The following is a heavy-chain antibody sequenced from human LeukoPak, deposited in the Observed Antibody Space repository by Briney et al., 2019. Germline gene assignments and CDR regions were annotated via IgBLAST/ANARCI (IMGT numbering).Heavy chain of an antibody. CDR3: ARVRSGSWYAWVFDY. CDR2: ISYDGSNK. CDR1: GFTFSSYA. V-gene: IGHV3-30-3*01. D-gene: IGHD6-13*01. J-gene: IGHJ4*02. Sequence: GGSLRLSCAASGFTFSSYAMHWVRQAPGKGLEWVAVISYDGSNKYYADSVKGRFTISRDNSKNTLYLQMNSLRAEDTAVYYCARVRSGSWYAWVFDYWGQGTLVTVSS.